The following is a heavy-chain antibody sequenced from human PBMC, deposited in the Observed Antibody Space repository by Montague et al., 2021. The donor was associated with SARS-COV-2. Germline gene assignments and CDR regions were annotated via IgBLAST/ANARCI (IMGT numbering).Heavy chain of an antibody. V-gene: IGHV4-34*01. CDR3: ARGSHQLRFGLDV. CDR2: IHHTGST. Sequence: SETLSLTCAVYGGSFSGYYWSWIRQPPGKGLEWIGQIHHTGSTIYKPSLKSRVTISEDTSKNQISLKMTSVTAADTAVCYCARGSHQLRFGLDVWGQGTTVTVSS. D-gene: IGHD3-16*01. CDR1: GGSFSGYY. J-gene: IGHJ6*02.